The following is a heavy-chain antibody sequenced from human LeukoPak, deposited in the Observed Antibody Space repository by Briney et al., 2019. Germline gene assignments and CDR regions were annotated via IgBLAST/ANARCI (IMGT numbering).Heavy chain of an antibody. CDR1: GGSISSGSYY. Sequence: SETLSLTCTVSGGSISSGSYYWSWIRQPAGKGLEWIGRIYTSGSTNYNPSLKSRVTISVDTSKNQFSLKLSSVTAADTAVYYCARDRTINDAFDIWGQGTMVTVSS. V-gene: IGHV4-61*02. J-gene: IGHJ3*02. CDR2: IYTSGST. D-gene: IGHD3-9*01. CDR3: ARDRTINDAFDI.